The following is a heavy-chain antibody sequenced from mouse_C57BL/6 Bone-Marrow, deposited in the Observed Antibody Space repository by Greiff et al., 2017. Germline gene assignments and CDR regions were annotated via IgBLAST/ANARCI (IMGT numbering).Heavy chain of an antibody. V-gene: IGHV6-3*01. J-gene: IGHJ4*01. CDR2: IRLKSDNYAT. D-gene: IGHD2-13*01. Sequence: EVKLQESGGGLVQPGGSMKLSCVASGFTFSNYWMNWVRQSPEKGLEWVAQIRLKSDNYATHYVESVKGRFTISRDDSKSSVYLQMNNLRAEDTGIYSCTGAGDWEAMGYWGQGASVTVSS. CDR1: GFTFSNYW. CDR3: TGAGDWEAMGY.